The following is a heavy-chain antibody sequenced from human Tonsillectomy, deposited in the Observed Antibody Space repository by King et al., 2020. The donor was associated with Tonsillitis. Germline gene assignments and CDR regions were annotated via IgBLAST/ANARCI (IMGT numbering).Heavy chain of an antibody. CDR3: ARDQGGQYDIWYGMDV. CDR1: SGSINSYY. V-gene: IGHV4-59*01. Sequence: VQLQESGPGLVKPSETLSLTCTVSSGSINSYYWSWIRQPPGEGLEWIGFIYYSDSETTNYNPSLKSRVTISVDTSKNQFSLKVRSVTAADTAVYYCARDQGGQYDIWYGMDVWGQGPTVPVSS. D-gene: IGHD3-9*01. CDR2: IYYSDSETT. J-gene: IGHJ6*02.